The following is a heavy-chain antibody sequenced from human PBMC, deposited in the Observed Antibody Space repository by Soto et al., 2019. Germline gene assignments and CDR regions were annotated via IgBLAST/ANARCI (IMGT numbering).Heavy chain of an antibody. J-gene: IGHJ5*02. Sequence: SETLSLTCAVSGGSVSNSYWSWIRQPAGKGLEWLGRIYASGSTTYNPSLKSRLTMSVDTSKNQFSLKLSSVTAADTAVYYCARDSDSGSYYDPNWFDPWGQGTLVTVSS. CDR1: GGSVSNSY. CDR2: IYASGST. CDR3: ARDSDSGSYYDPNWFDP. V-gene: IGHV4-4*07. D-gene: IGHD1-26*01.